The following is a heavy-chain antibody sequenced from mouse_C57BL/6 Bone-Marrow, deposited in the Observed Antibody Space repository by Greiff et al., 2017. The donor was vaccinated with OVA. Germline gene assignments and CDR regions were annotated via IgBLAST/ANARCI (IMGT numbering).Heavy chain of an antibody. CDR1: GFTFNTYA. Sequence: EVQLVESGGGLVQPKGSLKLSCAASGFTFNTYAMHWVRQAPGQGLEWVARIRSKSSNYATYYADSVKDRLTISRDDSQSMLYLQMHKRKSEDTAMYYCVRGGYGRPPGANGGQGTLVNVSA. CDR2: IRSKSSNYAT. CDR3: VRGGYGRPPGAN. V-gene: IGHV10-3*01. D-gene: IGHD1-1*01. J-gene: IGHJ3*01.